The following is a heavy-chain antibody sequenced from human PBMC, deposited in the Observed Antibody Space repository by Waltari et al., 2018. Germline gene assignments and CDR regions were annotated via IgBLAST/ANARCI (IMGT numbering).Heavy chain of an antibody. CDR3: ARRKETYDRRYRAHAFDI. D-gene: IGHD3-22*01. CDR1: GFTFSSYS. V-gene: IGHV3-48*04. Sequence: EVQLVESGGGLVQPGGSLRLSCAASGFTFSSYSMNWVRQAPGKGLEWGSYISSSSSTIYYSDSVKGRLTISRENAKISLYLQMNSLRAEDTAVYYCARRKETYDRRYRAHAFDIWGQGTMCTVSS. J-gene: IGHJ3*02. CDR2: ISSSSSTI.